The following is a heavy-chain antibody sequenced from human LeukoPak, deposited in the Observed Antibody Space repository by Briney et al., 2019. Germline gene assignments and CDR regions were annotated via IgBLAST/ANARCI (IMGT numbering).Heavy chain of an antibody. D-gene: IGHD3-10*01. V-gene: IGHV4-34*01. CDR3: ARGFLVRGVLNWFDP. CDR1: GGSFSGYY. Sequence: PSETLSLTCAVYGGSFSGYYWSWIRQPPGKGLEWIGEINHSGSTNYNPSLKSRVTISVDTSKSQFSLKLSSVTAADTAVYYCARGFLVRGVLNWFDPWGQGTLVTVSS. J-gene: IGHJ5*02. CDR2: INHSGST.